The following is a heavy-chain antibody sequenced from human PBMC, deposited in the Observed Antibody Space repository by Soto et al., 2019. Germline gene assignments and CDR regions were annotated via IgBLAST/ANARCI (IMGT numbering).Heavy chain of an antibody. CDR1: GGSFSAYY. CDR3: ARVRWDQPWVFDY. J-gene: IGHJ4*02. CDR2: INHSGST. V-gene: IGHV4-34*01. D-gene: IGHD1-26*01. Sequence: PSETLSLTCAVYGGSFSAYYWSWIRQPPGKGLEWIGEINHSGSTNYNPSLKSRVTISVDTSKNQFSLKLTSVTAADTAVYYCARVRWDQPWVFDYWGQGTLVTVPQ.